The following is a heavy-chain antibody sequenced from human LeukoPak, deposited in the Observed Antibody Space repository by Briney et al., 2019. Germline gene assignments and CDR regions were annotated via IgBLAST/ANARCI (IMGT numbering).Heavy chain of an antibody. CDR1: GGSISSSYYY. CDR2: IYSSGST. D-gene: IGHD3-22*01. CDR3: ARTMDYYDSDY. Sequence: SETLSLTCTVSGGSISSSYYYWGWIRQPPGKGLEWIGSIYSSGSTYYNPSLKSRVTISVDTSKNQFSLKLSSVTAADTAVYYCARTMDYYDSDYWGQGTLVTVSS. V-gene: IGHV4-39*07. J-gene: IGHJ4*02.